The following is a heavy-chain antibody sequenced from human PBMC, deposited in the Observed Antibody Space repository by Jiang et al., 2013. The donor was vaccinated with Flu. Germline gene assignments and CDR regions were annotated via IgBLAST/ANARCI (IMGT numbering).Heavy chain of an antibody. CDR2: IYYSGST. CDR1: GGSISSSSYY. J-gene: IGHJ2*01. CDR3: ARRVPSLLWSYWYFDL. V-gene: IGHV4-39*01. D-gene: IGHD3-10*01. Sequence: GPGLVKPSETLSLTCTVSGGSISSSSYYWGWIRQPPGKGLEWIGSIYYSGSTYYNPSLKSRVTISVDTSKNQFSLKLSSVTAADTAVYYCARRVPSLLWSYWYFDLWGRGTLVTVSS.